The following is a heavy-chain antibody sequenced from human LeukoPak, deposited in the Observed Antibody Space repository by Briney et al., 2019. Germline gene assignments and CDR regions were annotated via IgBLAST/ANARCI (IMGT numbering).Heavy chain of an antibody. D-gene: IGHD3-22*01. V-gene: IGHV1-2*06. CDR3: AGEDNSSGYRPFDI. Sequence: ASVKVSCKASGGTFSSYAISWVRQAPGQGLEWMGRINPNNGGTNYAQKFQGRVTMTRDMSMSTAYMELSRLRSVDTAVYYCAGEDNSSGYRPFDIWGQGTMVTVPS. CDR1: GGTFSSYA. J-gene: IGHJ3*02. CDR2: INPNNGGT.